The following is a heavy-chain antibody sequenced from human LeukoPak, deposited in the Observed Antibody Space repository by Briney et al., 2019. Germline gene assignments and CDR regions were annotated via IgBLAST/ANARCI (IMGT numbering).Heavy chain of an antibody. Sequence: GGSLRLSCAASGFTFSSYEMNWVRQAPGKGLEWVSYISSSGSTIYYADSVKGRFTISRDNAKNSLYLQMNSLRAEDTAVYYCARVSRHYYDSSGYYPEYFQHWGQGTLVTVSS. J-gene: IGHJ1*01. V-gene: IGHV3-48*03. CDR3: ARVSRHYYDSSGYYPEYFQH. D-gene: IGHD3-22*01. CDR2: ISSSGSTI. CDR1: GFTFSSYE.